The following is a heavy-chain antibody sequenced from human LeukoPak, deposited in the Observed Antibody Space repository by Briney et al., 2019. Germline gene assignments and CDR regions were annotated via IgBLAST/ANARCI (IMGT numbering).Heavy chain of an antibody. V-gene: IGHV4-30-2*01. CDR3: ARDSKSSSN. J-gene: IGHJ4*02. CDR2: IYHSGST. Sequence: PSETLSLTCTVSGGSISSGGYYWSWIRQPPGKGLEWIRYIYHSGSTYYNPSLKSRVTISVDRSKNQFSLKLSSVTAADTAVYYCARDSKSSSNWGQGTLVTVSS. CDR1: GGSISSGGYY.